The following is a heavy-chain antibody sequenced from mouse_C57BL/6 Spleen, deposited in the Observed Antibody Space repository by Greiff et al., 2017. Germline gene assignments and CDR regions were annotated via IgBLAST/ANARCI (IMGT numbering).Heavy chain of an antibody. CDR1: GFTFTDYY. Sequence: EVHLVESGGGLVQPGGSLSLSCAASGFTFTDYYMSWVRQPPGKALEWLGFIRNKANGYTTEYSASVKGRFTISRDNSQSILYLQMNALRAEDSATYYCASLYRYAMDYWGQGTSVTVSS. J-gene: IGHJ4*01. CDR3: ASLYRYAMDY. CDR2: IRNKANGYTT. V-gene: IGHV7-3*01.